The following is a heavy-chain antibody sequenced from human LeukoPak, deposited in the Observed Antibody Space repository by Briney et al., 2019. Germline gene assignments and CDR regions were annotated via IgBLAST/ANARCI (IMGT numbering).Heavy chain of an antibody. CDR3: ARGQGDNLRYFDWLLRY. J-gene: IGHJ4*02. CDR1: GYTFTSYF. Sequence: ASVKVSCKASGYTFTSYFIHWVRQAPGQGLEWMGIINPSGGSTSYAQKFQGRVTMTRDTSTSTVYMELSSLRSEDTAVYYCARGQGDNLRYFDWLLRYWGQGTLVTVSS. CDR2: INPSGGST. D-gene: IGHD3-9*01. V-gene: IGHV1-46*03.